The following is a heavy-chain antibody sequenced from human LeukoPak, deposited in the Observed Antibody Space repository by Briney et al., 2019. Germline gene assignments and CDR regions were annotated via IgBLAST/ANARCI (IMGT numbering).Heavy chain of an antibody. V-gene: IGHV3-53*01. CDR2: IYSAGGT. J-gene: IGHJ4*02. CDR1: RFTVINNY. D-gene: IGHD2-21*01. CDR3: VRNSGELGA. Sequence: GGSLRLSCAAPRFTVINNYMSWVRRAAGKGLEWVALIYSAGGTYYADSVKGRFTISRDNSKNTLHLQMNSLRAEDTAVYYCVRNSGELGAWGQGTLVTVSS.